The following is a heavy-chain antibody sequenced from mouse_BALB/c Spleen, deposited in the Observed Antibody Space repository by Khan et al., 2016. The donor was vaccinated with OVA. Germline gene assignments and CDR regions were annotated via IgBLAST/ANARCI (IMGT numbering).Heavy chain of an antibody. V-gene: IGHV1-7*01. CDR2: INPSTGYT. D-gene: IGHD1-1*01. CDR1: GYTFTSYW. CDR3: AKHGSSSAWITY. Sequence: VQLQQSGAELAKPGASVKMSCTASGYTFTSYWMHWVKQRPGKGLEWIGYINPSTGYTEYTQRFKDKATLTADKSSSPAYMQLSSLTYEASAVFYCAKHGSSSAWITYWGQGTLVTVSA. J-gene: IGHJ3*01.